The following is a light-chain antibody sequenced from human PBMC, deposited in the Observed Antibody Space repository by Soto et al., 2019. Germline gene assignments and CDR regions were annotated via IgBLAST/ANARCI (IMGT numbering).Light chain of an antibody. CDR2: YDD. CDR1: SSNIGSNA. Sequence: QSVVTQPTSVSGAPRQRVTISCSGGSSNIGSNAVNWYQQFPGKAPKLLIYYDDLLPSGVSDRFSGSKSGTSASLAISGLQSDDEAYYYCSAWDDRLNGVVFGGGTQLTLL. V-gene: IGLV1-36*01. CDR3: SAWDDRLNGVV. J-gene: IGLJ3*02.